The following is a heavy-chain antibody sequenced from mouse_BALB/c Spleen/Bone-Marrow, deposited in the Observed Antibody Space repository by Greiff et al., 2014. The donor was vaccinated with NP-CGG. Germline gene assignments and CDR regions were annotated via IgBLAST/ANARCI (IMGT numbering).Heavy chain of an antibody. V-gene: IGHV1-87*01. CDR1: GYTFTSYW. J-gene: IGHJ4*01. D-gene: IGHD2-10*01. Sequence: VQLQQSGAELARPGASVKLSCKASGYTFTSYWMQWVKQRPGQGLEWIGAIYPGDGDTRYTQKFKGKATLTADKSSSTAYMQLGSVASEDSAVYYCARTGAYYGSMDYWGQGTSVTVSS. CDR2: IYPGDGDT. CDR3: ARTGAYYGSMDY.